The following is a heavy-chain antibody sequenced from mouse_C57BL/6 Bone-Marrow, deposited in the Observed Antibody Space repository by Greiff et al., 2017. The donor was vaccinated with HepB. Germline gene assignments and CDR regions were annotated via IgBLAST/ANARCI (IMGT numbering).Heavy chain of an antibody. Sequence: QLQLKESGAELARPGASVKLSCKASGYTFTSYGISWVKQRTGQGLEWIGEIYPRSGNTYYNEKFKGKATLTADKSSSTAYMELRSLTSEDSAVYFCARGYYGSSEVAYWGQGTLVTVSA. D-gene: IGHD1-1*01. J-gene: IGHJ3*01. CDR1: GYTFTSYG. V-gene: IGHV1-81*01. CDR3: ARGYYGSSEVAY. CDR2: IYPRSGNT.